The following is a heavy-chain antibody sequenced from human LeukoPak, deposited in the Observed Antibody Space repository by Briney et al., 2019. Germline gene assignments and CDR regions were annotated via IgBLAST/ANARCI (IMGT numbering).Heavy chain of an antibody. V-gene: IGHV4-4*07. CDR1: GASISNYY. CDR3: AGATWGSGYFDY. D-gene: IGHD7-27*01. Sequence: SEALSLTCTVSGASISNYYWSWIRQPARKGLEWIGRLYTSGSINFNPSLKSRITMSVDTSKNQFSLRLSSVTAADTAVYYCAGATWGSGYFDYWGQGTLVTVSS. J-gene: IGHJ4*02. CDR2: LYTSGSI.